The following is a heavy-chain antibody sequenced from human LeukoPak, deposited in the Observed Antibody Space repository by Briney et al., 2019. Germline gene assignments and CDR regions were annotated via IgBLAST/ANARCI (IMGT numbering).Heavy chain of an antibody. J-gene: IGHJ4*02. CDR2: INPSGGST. Sequence: VSVKVSCKASGYTFTSYYMHWVRQAPGQGLEWMGIINPSGGSTSYAQKFQGRVTMTRDTSTSTVYMELSSLRSEDTAVYYCARDSEHIVLTLYAMGYWGQGTLVTVSS. D-gene: IGHD2-8*01. CDR1: GYTFTSYY. V-gene: IGHV1-46*01. CDR3: ARDSEHIVLTLYAMGY.